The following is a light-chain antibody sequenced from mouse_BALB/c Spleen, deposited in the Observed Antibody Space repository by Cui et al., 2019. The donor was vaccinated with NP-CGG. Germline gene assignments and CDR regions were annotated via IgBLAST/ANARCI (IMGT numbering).Light chain of an antibody. J-gene: IGLJ1*01. CDR1: TGAVTSSNY. Sequence: QAVVTQKSALTTSPGETVTLTCRSSTGAVTSSNYANWVQAKPDHLFTGLIGGTNNRAPGVPARFSGSLIGDKAALTITGAQTEDEAIYFCALWYSNHWVFGGGTKLTVL. CDR2: GTN. V-gene: IGLV1*01. CDR3: ALWYSNHWV.